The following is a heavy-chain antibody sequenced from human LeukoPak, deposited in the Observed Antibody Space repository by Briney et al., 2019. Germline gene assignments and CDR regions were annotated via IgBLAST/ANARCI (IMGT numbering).Heavy chain of an antibody. CDR3: ARVHRPGISAAGTDY. CDR1: GFTFRNYG. D-gene: IGHD6-13*01. V-gene: IGHV3-30*03. CDR2: ISYDGSNK. Sequence: GRSLRLSCAASGFTFRNYGMHWVRQAPGKGLEWVAVISYDGSNKYYADSVKGRFTISRDNSENTLYLQMNSLRVEDTAVYYCARVHRPGISAAGTDYWGQGTLVTVSS. J-gene: IGHJ4*02.